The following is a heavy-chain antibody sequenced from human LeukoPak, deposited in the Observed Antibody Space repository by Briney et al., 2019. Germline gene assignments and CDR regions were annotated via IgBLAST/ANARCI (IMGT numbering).Heavy chain of an antibody. CDR3: ATEVSPGGYYFDY. Sequence: ASVKVSCKTSGYPFTTWEINWVRQAPGQGLEWMGWINPNSGGTNYAQKFQGRVTMTRDTSISTAYMELSRLRSDDTAVYYCATEVSPGGYYFDYWGQGTLVTVSS. J-gene: IGHJ4*02. D-gene: IGHD3-10*01. V-gene: IGHV1-2*02. CDR1: GYPFTTWE. CDR2: INPNSGGT.